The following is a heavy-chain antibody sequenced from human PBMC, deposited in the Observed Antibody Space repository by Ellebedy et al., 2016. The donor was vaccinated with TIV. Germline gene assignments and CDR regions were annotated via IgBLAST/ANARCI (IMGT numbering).Heavy chain of an antibody. CDR1: GGSINSYY. CDR3: ARALGYCSGGSCYEVRLDY. D-gene: IGHD2-15*01. CDR2: IYYSGST. V-gene: IGHV4-59*01. Sequence: MPSETLSLTCTVSGGSINSYYWSWIRQPPGKGLEWIGNIYYSGSTKYNPSLKSRVTISVDTSKHQFSLKLSSVTAADTAVYYCARALGYCSGGSCYEVRLDYWGQGTLVTVSS. J-gene: IGHJ4*02.